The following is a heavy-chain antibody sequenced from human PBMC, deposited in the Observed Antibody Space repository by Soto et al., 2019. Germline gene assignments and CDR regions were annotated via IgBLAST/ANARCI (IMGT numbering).Heavy chain of an antibody. Sequence: QGQLLQSGAEVKKPGASVKVSCKTSGYSFTDYKLHWVRQAPGQGLEWMGWVDPNGGGSNSAQKFQGSVTMTWDTPITTAYLDLTRLTTNDTATYFCATWVDYGDFEGFDFWGQGTLVTVSS. CDR2: VDPNGGGS. V-gene: IGHV1-2*04. J-gene: IGHJ4*02. D-gene: IGHD4-17*01. CDR3: ATWVDYGDFEGFDF. CDR1: GYSFTDYK.